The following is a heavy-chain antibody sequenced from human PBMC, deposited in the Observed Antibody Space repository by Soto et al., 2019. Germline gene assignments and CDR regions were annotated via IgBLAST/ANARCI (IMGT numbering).Heavy chain of an antibody. J-gene: IGHJ3*02. CDR3: ARDLAVAGTAFDI. Sequence: QVQLQESGPGLVKPSETLSLTCTVSGGSISSYYWSWIRQPPGKGLEWIGYIYYSGSTNYNPSLKSRVTISVDTSKNQFSLKLSSVTAADTAVYYCARDLAVAGTAFDIWGQGTMVTVSS. CDR1: GGSISSYY. V-gene: IGHV4-59*01. CDR2: IYYSGST. D-gene: IGHD6-19*01.